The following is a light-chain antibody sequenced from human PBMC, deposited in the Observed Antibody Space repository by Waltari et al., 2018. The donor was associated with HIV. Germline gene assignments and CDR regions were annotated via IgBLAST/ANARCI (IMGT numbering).Light chain of an antibody. CDR3: SSYTTSDSVV. Sequence: QSALTQPASVSGSPGQSISISCTGPTSAVSSYTSVSWYRHRPGEAPKLFIYGASHRPSGVSHRFSASTFGNTASLTISGLQTEDEGDYYCSSYTTSDSVVFGGGTRLTVL. CDR1: TSAVSSYTS. V-gene: IGLV2-14*01. CDR2: GAS. J-gene: IGLJ3*02.